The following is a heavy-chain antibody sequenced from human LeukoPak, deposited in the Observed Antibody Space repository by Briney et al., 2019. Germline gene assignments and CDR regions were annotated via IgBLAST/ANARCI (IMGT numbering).Heavy chain of an antibody. CDR1: VYTFTGYY. Sequence: ASVKVSCKASVYTFTGYYIHWVRQAPGQGLEWMGWINPNSGGTNYAQKFHGRVTMTRDTSISTAYMELSSLRSDDTAMYYCARVQDGSGSYYYDYWGQGTLVTVSS. D-gene: IGHD3-22*01. J-gene: IGHJ4*02. V-gene: IGHV1-2*02. CDR3: ARVQDGSGSYYYDY. CDR2: INPNSGGT.